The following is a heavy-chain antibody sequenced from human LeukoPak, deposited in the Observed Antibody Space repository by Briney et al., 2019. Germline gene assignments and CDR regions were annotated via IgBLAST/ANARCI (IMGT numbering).Heavy chain of an antibody. V-gene: IGHV1-69*01. CDR2: IIPIFGTA. D-gene: IGHD3-22*01. CDR1: GGTFSSYA. J-gene: IGHJ6*02. CDR3: ARDGNEYYYDSSGYHYYGMDV. Sequence: SVKVSCKASGGTFSSYAISWVRQAPGQGLEWMGGIIPIFGTANYAQKFQGRVTITADESTSTAYMELSSLRSEDTAVYYCARDGNEYYYDSSGYHYYGMDVWGQGTTVTVSS.